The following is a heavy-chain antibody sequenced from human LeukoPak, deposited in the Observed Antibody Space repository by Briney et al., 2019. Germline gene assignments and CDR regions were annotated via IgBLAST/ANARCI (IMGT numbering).Heavy chain of an antibody. V-gene: IGHV4-34*01. Sequence: PSETLSLTCAVYGGSFSGYYWSWIRQPPGKGLEWIGEINHSGSTNYNPSLKSRVTISVDTSKNQFSLKLSSVTAADTAVYYCARGGGGYDYLDYWGQGTLVTVSS. CDR2: INHSGST. J-gene: IGHJ4*02. CDR1: GGSFSGYY. D-gene: IGHD5-12*01. CDR3: ARGGGGYDYLDY.